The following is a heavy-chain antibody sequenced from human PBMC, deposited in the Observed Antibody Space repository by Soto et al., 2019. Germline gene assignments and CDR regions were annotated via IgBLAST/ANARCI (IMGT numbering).Heavy chain of an antibody. Sequence: QVQLVESGGGVVQPGRSLRLSCAASGFTFSSYAMHWVRQAPGNGLEWVAVISYDGSNKYYADSVKGRFTISRDNSKNTLYLQMNSLRAEDTAMYYCARVLDIVLVPAATDGSYGMDVWGQGTTVTVSS. CDR1: GFTFSSYA. J-gene: IGHJ6*02. V-gene: IGHV3-30-3*01. CDR3: ARVLDIVLVPAATDGSYGMDV. CDR2: ISYDGSNK. D-gene: IGHD2-2*01.